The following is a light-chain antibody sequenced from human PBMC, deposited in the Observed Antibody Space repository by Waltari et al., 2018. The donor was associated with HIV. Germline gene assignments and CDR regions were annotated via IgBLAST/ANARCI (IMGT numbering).Light chain of an antibody. Sequence: EIVLTQSPATLSVSPGDRATLSCRASQSVSTNLAWYQHKPGQSPRLLIYGVSTRATGVPARFSGSGSGTEFTLTISSLQSEDLALYYCQQYNDWPREFTFGPGTKVDIK. V-gene: IGKV3-15*01. CDR3: QQYNDWPREFT. CDR2: GVS. J-gene: IGKJ3*01. CDR1: QSVSTN.